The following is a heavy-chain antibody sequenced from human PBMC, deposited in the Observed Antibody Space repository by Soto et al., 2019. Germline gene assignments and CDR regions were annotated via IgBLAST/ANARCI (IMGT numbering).Heavy chain of an antibody. Sequence: QVQLVESGGGVVQPGRSLRLSCAASGFTFSSYAMHWVRQAPGKGLEWVAVISYDGSNKYYADSVKGRFTISRDNSKNTLYLQMTSLRAEDTAVYYCARAPLIVVVTATPSGMDVWGQGNTVTVSS. D-gene: IGHD2-21*02. CDR3: ARAPLIVVVTATPSGMDV. V-gene: IGHV3-30-3*01. CDR1: GFTFSSYA. J-gene: IGHJ6*02. CDR2: ISYDGSNK.